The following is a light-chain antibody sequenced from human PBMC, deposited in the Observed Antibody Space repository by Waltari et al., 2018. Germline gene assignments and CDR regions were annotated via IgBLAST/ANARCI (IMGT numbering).Light chain of an antibody. V-gene: IGKV4-1*01. J-gene: IGKJ1*01. CDR1: QNLLYTSNNKNS. CDR2: WAS. CDR3: QQYYSIPWT. Sequence: DIVMTQYPDSLAVSLGERATLNCKSSQNLLYTSNNKNSLAWYQQKPGQPPKLLIYWASTRQSGVPDRFGGSGSGTDFTLTISSLQAEDVALYYCQQYYSIPWTFGQGTKVEIK.